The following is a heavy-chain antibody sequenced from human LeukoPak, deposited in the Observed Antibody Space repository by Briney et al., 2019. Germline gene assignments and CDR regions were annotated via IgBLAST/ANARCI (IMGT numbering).Heavy chain of an antibody. J-gene: IGHJ4*02. CDR3: ATTGGAAAGFYFDN. V-gene: IGHV3-48*03. CDR1: GFTFSSYE. CDR2: ISSSGIGI. Sequence: PGGSLRLSCAASGFTFSSYEMNWVRQAPGKGLEWVSFISSSGIGIYYLDSVKGRFTISRDNAKNSLFLQMSSLRDEDTAVYYCATTGGAAAGFYFDNWGQGTLVTVSS. D-gene: IGHD6-13*01.